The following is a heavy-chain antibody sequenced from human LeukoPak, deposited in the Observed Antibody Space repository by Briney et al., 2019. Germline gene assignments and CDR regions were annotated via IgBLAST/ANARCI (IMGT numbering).Heavy chain of an antibody. CDR3: ARGPLSVGALMFDY. CDR2: ISYDGSNK. V-gene: IGHV3-30*04. Sequence: GGSLRLSCVASGFTFSSYAMHWVRQAPGKGLEWVAVISYDGSNKYYADSVKGRFTISRDNSKNTLYLQMNSLRAEDTAVYYCARGPLSVGALMFDYWGQGTLVTVSS. D-gene: IGHD1-26*01. J-gene: IGHJ4*02. CDR1: GFTFSSYA.